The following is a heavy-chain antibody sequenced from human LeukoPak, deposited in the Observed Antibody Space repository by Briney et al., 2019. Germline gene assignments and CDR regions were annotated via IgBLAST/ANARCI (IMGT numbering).Heavy chain of an antibody. D-gene: IGHD2-2*01. V-gene: IGHV1-46*01. CDR2: INPSGGST. Sequence: ASVKVSCKASGYIFTSYYMHWVRQAPGQGLERMGIINPSGGSTSYAQKFQGRVTMTRDMSTSTVYMELSSLRSEDTAVYYCARDCSSTSCYPPWGYYYYYMDVWGKGTTVTVSS. CDR1: GYIFTSYY. J-gene: IGHJ6*03. CDR3: ARDCSSTSCYPPWGYYYYYMDV.